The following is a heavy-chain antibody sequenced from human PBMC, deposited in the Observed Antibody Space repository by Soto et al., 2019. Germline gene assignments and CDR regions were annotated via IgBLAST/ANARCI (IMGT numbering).Heavy chain of an antibody. CDR1: GYIFTSYL. V-gene: IGHV5-51*01. J-gene: IGHJ6*02. Sequence: EALMISCKCSGYIFTSYLIGWVREMPGEGLEWMGIIHPGGSDTRYSPTFQGQLTIPADKSISTAYLQLSSLKASDTAMYYCARPILYRSSGPKYDYYYGMDVWGQGTTVTVSS. CDR3: ARPILYRSSGPKYDYYYGMDV. CDR2: IHPGGSDT. D-gene: IGHD6-13*01.